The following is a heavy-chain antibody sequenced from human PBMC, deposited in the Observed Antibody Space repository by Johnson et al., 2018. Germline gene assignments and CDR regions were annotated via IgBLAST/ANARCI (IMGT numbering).Heavy chain of an antibody. V-gene: IGHV4-34*01. CDR1: GGSFSGYY. Sequence: QVQLQQWGAGLLKPSETLSLTCAVYGGSFSGYYWSWIRQPPGKGLEWIGEIDHSGSTNYNPSLKSRVTISVDTSKNQFSLNLSSVTAADTAVYYCERGGVAAAGKHDAFGIWGQGTMVTVSS. D-gene: IGHD6-13*01. CDR3: ERGGVAAAGKHDAFGI. CDR2: IDHSGST. J-gene: IGHJ3*02.